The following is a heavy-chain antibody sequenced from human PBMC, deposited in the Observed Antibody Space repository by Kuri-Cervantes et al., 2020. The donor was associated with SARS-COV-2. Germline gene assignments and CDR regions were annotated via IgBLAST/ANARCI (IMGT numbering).Heavy chain of an antibody. D-gene: IGHD1-1*01. CDR1: GFIFSDYY. CDR2: ITRSSVYI. CDR3: ARDSGDWNPDGFDV. V-gene: IGHV3-11*05. Sequence: GGSLRLSCTASGFIFSDYYMTWIRQAPGKGLEWVSSITRSSVYISYADSLKGRFTISRDNAKNSLYLQMNSLRAEDTAVYYCARDSGDWNPDGFDVWGQGTMVTVSS. J-gene: IGHJ3*01.